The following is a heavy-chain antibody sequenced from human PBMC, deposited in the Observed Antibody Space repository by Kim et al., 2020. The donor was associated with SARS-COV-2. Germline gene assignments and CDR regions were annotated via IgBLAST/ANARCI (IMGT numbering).Heavy chain of an antibody. CDR3: ARGYYYGSGSYYSSSDY. V-gene: IGHV3-30*04. CDR2: ISYDASNK. CDR1: GFTFSSYA. Sequence: GGSLRLSCAASGFTFSSYAMHWVRQAPGKGLEWVAVISYDASNKYYADSVKGRFTISRDNSKNTLYLQMNSLRAEDTAVYYCARGYYYGSGSYYSSSDYWGQGTLVTGSS. D-gene: IGHD3-10*01. J-gene: IGHJ4*02.